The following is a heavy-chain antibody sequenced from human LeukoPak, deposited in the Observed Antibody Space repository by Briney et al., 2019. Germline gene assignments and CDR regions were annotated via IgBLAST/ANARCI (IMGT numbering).Heavy chain of an antibody. CDR2: IRYDGSNK. V-gene: IGHV3-30*02. CDR3: AKDHYDSSGYYYGDDAFDI. Sequence: GGSLRLSCAASGFTFSSYGMHWVRQAPGKGLEWVAFIRYDGSNKYYADSVKGRFTISRDNSKNTLYLQMNSLRAEDTALYYCAKDHYDSSGYYYGDDAFDIWGQGTMVTVSS. J-gene: IGHJ3*02. D-gene: IGHD3-22*01. CDR1: GFTFSSYG.